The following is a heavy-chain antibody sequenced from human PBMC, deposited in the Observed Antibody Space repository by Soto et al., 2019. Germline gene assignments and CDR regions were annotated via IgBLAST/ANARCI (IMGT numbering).Heavy chain of an antibody. V-gene: IGHV1-18*01. CDR2: ISAYNGNT. D-gene: IGHD6-13*01. Sequence: QVQLVQSGAEVKKPGASVKVSCKASGYTFTSYGISWVRQAPGQGLEWMGWISAYNGNTNYAQKLQGRVTMTTDTSTSTAYMELRSLRSDDTAVYYCARARYSSSGYSIRHLGPKRGGFDYWGQGTLVTVSS. CDR1: GYTFTSYG. J-gene: IGHJ4*02. CDR3: ARARYSSSGYSIRHLGPKRGGFDY.